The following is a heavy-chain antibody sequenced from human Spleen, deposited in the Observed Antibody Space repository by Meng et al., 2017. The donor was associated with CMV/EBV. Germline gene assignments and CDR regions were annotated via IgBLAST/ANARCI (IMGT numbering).Heavy chain of an antibody. V-gene: IGHV1-46*01. CDR3: ARPICSISCPGDFHYYGMDV. Sequence: SYYMHWVRQAPGQGLEWMGMIKPSVGTTLYAQKFQGRVTMTRDTSTSTAYMELSSLRSEDTAVYYCARPICSISCPGDFHYYGMDVWGQGTTVTVSS. CDR1: SYY. CDR2: IKPSVGTT. J-gene: IGHJ6*02. D-gene: IGHD2-2*01.